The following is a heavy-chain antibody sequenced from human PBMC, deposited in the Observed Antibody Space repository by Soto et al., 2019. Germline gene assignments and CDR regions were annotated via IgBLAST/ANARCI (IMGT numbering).Heavy chain of an antibody. D-gene: IGHD6-19*01. CDR2: IYYSGSA. V-gene: IGHV4-31*03. CDR1: GGSISSSDYY. J-gene: IGHJ5*02. Sequence: QVQLQESGPGLVKPSQTLSLTCTVSGGSISSSDYYWSWIRQPPGKGLEWIGYIYYSGSAYYNPSRQSRVTISVDTSKTQFSLKVTSVTAAHTAVYYCAREVAPNSRGWYTVLVRWFDPWGQGTGVTVSS. CDR3: AREVAPNSRGWYTVLVRWFDP.